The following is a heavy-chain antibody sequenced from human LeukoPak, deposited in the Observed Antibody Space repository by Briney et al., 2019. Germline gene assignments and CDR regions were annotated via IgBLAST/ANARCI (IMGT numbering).Heavy chain of an antibody. CDR1: GYTFTIYA. J-gene: IGHJ5*02. Sequence: ASVKVSCKASGYTFTIYAMHWVRQAPGQRLEWMGWINAGNGNTKYSQKFQGRVTITRDTSASTAYMELSSLRSEDTAVYYCARDSTPYYDFWSSLNWFDPWGQGTLVTVSS. V-gene: IGHV1-3*01. D-gene: IGHD3-3*01. CDR3: ARDSTPYYDFWSSLNWFDP. CDR2: INAGNGNT.